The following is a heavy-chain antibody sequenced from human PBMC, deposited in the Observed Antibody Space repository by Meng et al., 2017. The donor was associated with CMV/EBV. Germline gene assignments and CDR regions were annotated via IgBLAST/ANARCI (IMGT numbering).Heavy chain of an antibody. CDR2: MNPNSGNT. D-gene: IGHD3-3*01. V-gene: IGHV1-8*01. CDR1: GYTFTSYD. Sequence: SVKVSCKASGYTFTSYDINWVRQATGQGLEWMGWMNPNSGNTGYAQKFQGRVTMTRNTSISTAYMELSSLRSEDTAVYYCARGAAPYYDFWSGYYLWGFYYGMDVWGQGTTVTVSS. CDR3: ARGAAPYYDFWSGYYLWGFYYGMDV. J-gene: IGHJ6*02.